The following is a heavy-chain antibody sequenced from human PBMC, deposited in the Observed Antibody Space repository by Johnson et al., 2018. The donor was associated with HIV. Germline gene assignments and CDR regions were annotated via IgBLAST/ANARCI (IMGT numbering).Heavy chain of an antibody. Sequence: VQLVESGGGVVQPGRSLTLSCAASGFTFNKFAMHWVRQAPGKGLEWLAFISFDGSNKYFGDSVEGLFDISRENSKNSHYLHMNSLRPEGTGIYYCGGEGYSSSVYCFDNWGQGT. CDR3: GGEGYSSSVYCFDN. CDR2: ISFDGSNK. CDR1: GFTFNKFA. V-gene: IGHV3-30*09. J-gene: IGHJ3*02. D-gene: IGHD6-6*01.